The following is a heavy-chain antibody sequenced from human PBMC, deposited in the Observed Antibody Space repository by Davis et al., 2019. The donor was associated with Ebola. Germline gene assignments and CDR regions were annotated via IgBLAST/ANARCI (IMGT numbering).Heavy chain of an antibody. V-gene: IGHV3-23*01. CDR2: IGGSGSDT. CDR3: AKHVGDYIRAFDY. J-gene: IGHJ4*02. D-gene: IGHD3-10*01. CDR1: GFTFSRYA. Sequence: GGSLRLSCAASGFTFSRYAMSWVRQTPGKGLEWVSGIGGSGSDTYYADSVKGRFTISRDNSKNTVFLQLSSLRAEDTAVYYCAKHVGDYIRAFDYWGQGALVTVSS.